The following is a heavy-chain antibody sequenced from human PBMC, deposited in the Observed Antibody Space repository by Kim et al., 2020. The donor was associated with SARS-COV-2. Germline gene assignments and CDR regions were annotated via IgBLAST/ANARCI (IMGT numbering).Heavy chain of an antibody. V-gene: IGHV3-30*04. CDR3: ASHVLLWFGELEFDY. Sequence: GGSLRLSCAASGFTFSSYAMHWVRQAPGKGLEWVAVISYDGSNKYYADSVKGRFTISRDNSKNTLYLQMNSLRAEDTAVYYCASHVLLWFGELEFDYWGQGDLVTASS. CDR2: ISYDGSNK. J-gene: IGHJ4*02. D-gene: IGHD3-10*01. CDR1: GFTFSSYA.